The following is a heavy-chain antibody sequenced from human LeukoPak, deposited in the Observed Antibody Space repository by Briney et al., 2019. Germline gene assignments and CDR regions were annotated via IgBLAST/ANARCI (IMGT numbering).Heavy chain of an antibody. Sequence: GESLQISCEGSGSIFTTYWIGWVRQLPGKGLEWMGIIYPADSDVKYSPSFQGQVTISADKSISTAYLQWSSLKASDTAMYYCTRRAPGITAGREIDYWGQGALVTVSS. CDR3: TRRAPGITAGREIDY. J-gene: IGHJ4*02. CDR2: IYPADSDV. D-gene: IGHD6-6*01. V-gene: IGHV5-51*01. CDR1: GSIFTTYW.